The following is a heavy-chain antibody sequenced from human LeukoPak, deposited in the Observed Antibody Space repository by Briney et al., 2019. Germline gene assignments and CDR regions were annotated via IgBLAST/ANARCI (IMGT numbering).Heavy chain of an antibody. CDR1: GFTFSSYW. V-gene: IGHV3-48*01. J-gene: IGHJ4*02. CDR2: ISSSSSTI. Sequence: PGGSLRLSCAASGFTFSSYWMHWVRQAPGRGLEWVSYISSSSSTIYYADSVKGRFTISRDNAKNSLYLQMNSLRAEDTAVYYCARIYSGSYYPSIFDYWGQGTLVTVSS. CDR3: ARIYSGSYYPSIFDY. D-gene: IGHD1-26*01.